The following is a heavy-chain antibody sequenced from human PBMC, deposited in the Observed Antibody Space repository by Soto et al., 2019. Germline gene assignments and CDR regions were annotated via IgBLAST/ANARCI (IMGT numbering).Heavy chain of an antibody. Sequence: SETLSLTCTVSGGSISSSSSYWGWIRQPPGKGLEWVGSIYYLGNTYYNPSLGSRVTISVDTSKNQFSLKLRSVTAADTAVFYCAGLYPYESSGYHLTYWGHGALVPVSS. CDR2: IYYLGNT. CDR1: GGSISSSSSY. CDR3: AGLYPYESSGYHLTY. D-gene: IGHD3-22*01. J-gene: IGHJ4*01. V-gene: IGHV4-39*01.